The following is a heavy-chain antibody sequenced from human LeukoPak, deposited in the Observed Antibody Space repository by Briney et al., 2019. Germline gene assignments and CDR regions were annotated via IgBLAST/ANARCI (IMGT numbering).Heavy chain of an antibody. CDR2: ISGSGGST. V-gene: IGHV3-23*01. J-gene: IGHJ3*02. D-gene: IGHD3-22*01. CDR3: AKGHYYDSKGAFDI. CDR1: GGTFSSYA. Sequence: SCKASGGTFSSYAMSWVRQAPGKGLEWVSAISGSGGSTYYADSVKGRFTISRDNSKNTLYLQMNSLRAEDTAVYYCAKGHYYDSKGAFDIWGQGTMVTVSS.